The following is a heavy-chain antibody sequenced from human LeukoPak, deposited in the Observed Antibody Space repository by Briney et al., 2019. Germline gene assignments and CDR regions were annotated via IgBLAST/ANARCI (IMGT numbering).Heavy chain of an antibody. V-gene: IGHV4-59*01. CDR1: GGSISSYY. Sequence: SETLSLTCTVSGGSISSYYWSWIRQPPGKGLEWIGYIYYSGSTNYNPSPKSRVTISVDTSKNQFSLKLSSVTAADTAVYYCARGPEWELMEFDYWGQGTLVTVSS. D-gene: IGHD1-26*01. CDR3: ARGPEWELMEFDY. J-gene: IGHJ4*02. CDR2: IYYSGST.